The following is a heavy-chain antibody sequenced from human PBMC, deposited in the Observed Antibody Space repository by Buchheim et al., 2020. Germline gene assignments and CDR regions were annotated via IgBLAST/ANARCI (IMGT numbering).Heavy chain of an antibody. D-gene: IGHD3-3*01. CDR2: IWYDGSNK. CDR1: GFTFSSYG. CDR3: ARDLLYYDFWSGYPYYFDY. V-gene: IGHV3-33*01. J-gene: IGHJ4*02. Sequence: QVQLVESGGGVVQPGRSLRLSCAASGFTFSSYGMHWVRQAPGKGLEWVAVIWYDGSNKYYADSVKGRFTISRDNSKNTLYLQMNSLRAEDTAVYYCARDLLYYDFWSGYPYYFDYWGQGTL.